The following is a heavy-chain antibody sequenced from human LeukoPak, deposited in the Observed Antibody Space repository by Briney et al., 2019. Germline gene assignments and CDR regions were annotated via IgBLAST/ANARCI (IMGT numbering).Heavy chain of an antibody. CDR1: GFTFSSYS. V-gene: IGHV3-21*04. J-gene: IGHJ1*01. Sequence: PGGSLRLSCAASGFTFSSYSMNWVRQAPGKGLEWVSSIRSSSSYIYYADSVKGRFTISRDNAKNSLYLQMNSLRAEDTAVYYCAKDRRQQLAGAEYFQHWGQGTLVTVSS. D-gene: IGHD6-13*01. CDR3: AKDRRQQLAGAEYFQH. CDR2: IRSSSSYI.